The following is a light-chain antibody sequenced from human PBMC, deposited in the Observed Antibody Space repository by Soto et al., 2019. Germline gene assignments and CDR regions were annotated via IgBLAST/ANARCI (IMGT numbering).Light chain of an antibody. CDR3: QQTYTMPYP. V-gene: IGKV1-39*01. CDR2: AAS. CDR1: QSISSF. J-gene: IGKJ2*01. Sequence: DIQMTQSPSSLSASVGDRVTITVRASQSISSFLNWFQQKPGNAPTYPIYAASMLLDGVPSRLSGTGSETHFTLSLNSQQPEDYATYYCQQTYTMPYPFGQGTKLEIK.